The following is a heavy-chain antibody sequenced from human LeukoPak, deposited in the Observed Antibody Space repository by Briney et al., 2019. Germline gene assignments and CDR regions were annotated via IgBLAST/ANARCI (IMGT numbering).Heavy chain of an antibody. Sequence: GGSLRLSCAASGFTFSSYSMNWVRQAPGKGLEWVGYTISSSSTIYNAASVKGRFTISRDNAKNSLYLQMNSLRAEDTAVYYCASEIWPYYYGMDVWGQGTTVTVSS. J-gene: IGHJ6*02. V-gene: IGHV3-48*01. CDR3: ASEIWPYYYGMDV. CDR1: GFTFSSYS. D-gene: IGHD2/OR15-2a*01. CDR2: TISSSSTI.